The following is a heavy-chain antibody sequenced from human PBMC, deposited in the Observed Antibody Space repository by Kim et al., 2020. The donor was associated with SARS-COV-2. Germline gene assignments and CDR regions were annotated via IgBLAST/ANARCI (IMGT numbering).Heavy chain of an antibody. CDR3: ARGDGDFWSSGVV. CDR1: GFTFSNYA. J-gene: IGHJ6*02. V-gene: IGHV3-30*04. CDR2: ISYDGSRR. Sequence: GGSLRLSCVASGFTFSNYAVHWVRQARGKGLEWLTVISYDGSRRYYADSVKGRFTISRDNSNNSVSLQLNSLRREDTAVYYCARGDGDFWSSGVVWGQGT. D-gene: IGHD3-3*01.